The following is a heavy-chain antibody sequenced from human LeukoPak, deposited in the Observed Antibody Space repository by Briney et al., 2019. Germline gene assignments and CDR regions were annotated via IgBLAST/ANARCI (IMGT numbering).Heavy chain of an antibody. CDR3: AKGYRGNYDY. D-gene: IGHD1-26*01. Sequence: PGGSLRLSCAASGFTFSSYAMTWVRQAPGKGLEWVSAISDRSDTYYADSVKGRLTISRDNSKNTLYLQMNSLRAEDTAEYYCAKGYRGNYDYWGQGTLVTVSS. V-gene: IGHV3-23*01. CDR2: ISDRSDT. CDR1: GFTFSSYA. J-gene: IGHJ4*02.